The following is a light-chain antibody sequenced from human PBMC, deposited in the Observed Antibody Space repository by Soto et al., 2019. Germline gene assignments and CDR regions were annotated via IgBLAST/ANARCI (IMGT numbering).Light chain of an antibody. CDR3: QQYGSSPWT. CDR1: QSVSSN. V-gene: IGKV3-20*01. CDR2: GAS. J-gene: IGKJ1*01. Sequence: ETVMTQSPATLSVSPVERATLSCMASQSVSSNLAWYQQKPGQAPRLLIYGASSRATGIPDRFSGSGSGTDFTLTISRLEPEDFAVYYCQQYGSSPWTFGQGTKVDIK.